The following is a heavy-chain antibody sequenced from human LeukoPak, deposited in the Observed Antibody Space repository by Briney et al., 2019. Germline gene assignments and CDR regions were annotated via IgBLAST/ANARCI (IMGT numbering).Heavy chain of an antibody. CDR3: AKEVVHCGGDCSYYFDY. CDR1: GFTFSSYA. CDR2: ISGSGGST. Sequence: GGSLRLSCAASGFTFSSYAMSWVRKAPGKGLEWVSAISGSGGSTYYADSVKGRFTISRDNSKNTLYLQMNSLRAEDTAVYYCAKEVVHCGGDCSYYFDYWGQGTLVTVSS. V-gene: IGHV3-23*01. J-gene: IGHJ4*02. D-gene: IGHD2-21*01.